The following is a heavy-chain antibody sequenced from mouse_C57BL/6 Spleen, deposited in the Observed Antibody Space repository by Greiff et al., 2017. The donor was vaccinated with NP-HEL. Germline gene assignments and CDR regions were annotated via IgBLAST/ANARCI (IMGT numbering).Heavy chain of an antibody. D-gene: IGHD1-1*01. CDR2: ISDGGSYT. V-gene: IGHV5-4*01. J-gene: IGHJ1*03. Sequence: EVKVVESGGGLVKPGGSLKLSCAASGFTFSSYAMSWVRQTPEKRLEWVATISDGGSYTYYPDNVKGRFTISRDNAKNNLYLQMSHLKSEDTAMYYCARDSHYYGSSCWYFDVWGTGTTVTVSS. CDR3: ARDSHYYGSSCWYFDV. CDR1: GFTFSSYA.